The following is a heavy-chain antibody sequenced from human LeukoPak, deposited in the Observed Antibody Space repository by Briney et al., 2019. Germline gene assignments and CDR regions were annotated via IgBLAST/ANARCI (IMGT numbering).Heavy chain of an antibody. CDR3: ARHGSGSELFDY. CDR1: GFTVSNNY. CDR2: IYSGGST. Sequence: PGGSLRLSCAASGFTVSNNYMSWVRQAPGPGLEWVSVIYSGGSTYYADSVKGRFTISRDNSKNTLYLQMNSLRAEDTAVYYCARHGSGSELFDYWGQGTLVTVSS. D-gene: IGHD3-10*01. V-gene: IGHV3-66*04. J-gene: IGHJ4*02.